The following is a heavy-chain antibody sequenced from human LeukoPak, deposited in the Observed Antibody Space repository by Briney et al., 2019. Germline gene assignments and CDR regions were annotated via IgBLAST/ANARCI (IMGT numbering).Heavy chain of an antibody. V-gene: IGHV3-53*01. CDR1: GFTLITND. D-gene: IGHD1-14*01. Sequence: GGSLRLSCAASGFTLITNDMAWVRQAPGKGLEWVSVLYSDGNTKYADSVQGRFTISRDNSKNTLYLEMNSLSPDDPAVYYCARGVEPLAANTLAYWGQGTLVTVSS. CDR2: LYSDGNT. CDR3: ARGVEPLAANTLAY. J-gene: IGHJ4*02.